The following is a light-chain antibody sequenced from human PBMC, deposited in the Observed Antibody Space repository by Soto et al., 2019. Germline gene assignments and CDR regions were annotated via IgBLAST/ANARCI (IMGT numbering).Light chain of an antibody. V-gene: IGKV1-5*03. Sequence: DIQMTQSPSTLSASVGDRVTITCRASQSIDNWVAWYQQKPGKAPKLLIYKASSLESGVPSRFSGSGSGTEFTLTISGLQADDFATYYCQHKCAFGRGTKLEIK. CDR3: QHKCA. CDR2: KAS. CDR1: QSIDNW. J-gene: IGKJ2*01.